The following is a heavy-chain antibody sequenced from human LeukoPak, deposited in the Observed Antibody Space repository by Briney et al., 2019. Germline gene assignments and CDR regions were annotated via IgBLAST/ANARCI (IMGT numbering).Heavy chain of an antibody. J-gene: IGHJ4*02. D-gene: IGHD2-15*01. CDR3: ARACGFGSCHAGDY. V-gene: IGHV3-74*01. Sequence: GESLRLSCAASGFTFSTYWMHWVRQAPGKGLVWVSRINSDGSSTSYADSVKGRFTISRDNAKNTLYLQMNSLRAEDTAVYYCARACGFGSCHAGDYWGQGTLVAVSS. CDR1: GFTFSTYW. CDR2: INSDGSST.